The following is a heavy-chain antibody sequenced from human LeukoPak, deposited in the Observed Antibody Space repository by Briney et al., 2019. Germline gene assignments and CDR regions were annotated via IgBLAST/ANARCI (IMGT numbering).Heavy chain of an antibody. D-gene: IGHD4-17*01. J-gene: IGHJ4*02. V-gene: IGHV1-46*01. CDR1: GYTFTSYY. Sequence: ASVKVSCKASGYTFTSYYMHWVRQAPGQGLEWMGIINPSGGSTSYAQKFQGRVTMTRDTSISTAYMELSRLKSDDTAVYYCARDLYDYGDYVRRWGFDYWGQGTLVTVSS. CDR2: INPSGGST. CDR3: ARDLYDYGDYVRRWGFDY.